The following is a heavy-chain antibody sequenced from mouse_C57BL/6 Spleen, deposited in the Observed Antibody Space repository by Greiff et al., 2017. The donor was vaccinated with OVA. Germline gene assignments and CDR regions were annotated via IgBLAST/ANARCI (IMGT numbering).Heavy chain of an antibody. V-gene: IGHV1-76*01. J-gene: IGHJ4*01. Sequence: VQLVESGAELVRPGASVKLSCKASGYTFTDYYINWVKQRPGQGLEWIARIYPGSGNTYYNEKFKGKATLTAEKSSSTAYMQLSSLTSEDSAVYFCARALLSYYYAMDYWGQGTSVTVSS. CDR2: IYPGSGNT. CDR3: ARALLSYYYAMDY. CDR1: GYTFTDYY.